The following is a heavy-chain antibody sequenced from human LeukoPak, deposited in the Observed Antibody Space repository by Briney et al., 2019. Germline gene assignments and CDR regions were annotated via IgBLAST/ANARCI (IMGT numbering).Heavy chain of an antibody. Sequence: GGSLRLSCTASGFTFGNSWMTWVRQAPGKGLEWVANINRDGIEKYYVDSVKGRFTISRDNSKNTLYLQMNSLRAEDTAVYYCAKDWFEYSSSSRPPRPDYWGQGTLVTVSS. CDR2: INRDGIEK. V-gene: IGHV3-7*01. D-gene: IGHD6-6*01. J-gene: IGHJ4*02. CDR3: AKDWFEYSSSSRPPRPDY. CDR1: GFTFGNSW.